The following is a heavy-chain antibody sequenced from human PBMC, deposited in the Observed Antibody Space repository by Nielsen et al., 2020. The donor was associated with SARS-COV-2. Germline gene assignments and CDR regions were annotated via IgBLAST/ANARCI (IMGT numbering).Heavy chain of an antibody. CDR2: ISGYNGNR. Sequence: ASVKVSCKASGYTFTSYGISWVRQAPGQGLEWMGWISGYNGNRSYAQKVQGRVTMTTDTITSTAHMELRGLRPDDTAVYYCARDWGYYDSSGYSSTDAFDIWGQGTVVTVSS. CDR1: GYTFTSYG. V-gene: IGHV1-18*01. CDR3: ARDWGYYDSSGYSSTDAFDI. J-gene: IGHJ3*02. D-gene: IGHD3-22*01.